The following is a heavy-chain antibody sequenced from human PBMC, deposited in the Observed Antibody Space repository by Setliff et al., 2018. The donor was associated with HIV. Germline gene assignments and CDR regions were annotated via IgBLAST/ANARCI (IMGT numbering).Heavy chain of an antibody. CDR3: ARGVPLLPPNF. CDR2: IAYSGTTMYT. V-gene: IGHV4-39*07. J-gene: IGHJ4*02. Sequence: PSETLSLTCIVSGGSFIGSSFQSTWIRQTPGKGLEWIADIAYSGTTMYTNYNPSLKSRVPISVDAPERHFSLRMTSTTAADTAIHYCARGVPLLPPNFWGQGTLVTVSS. CDR1: GGSFIGSSFQ. D-gene: IGHD2-15*01.